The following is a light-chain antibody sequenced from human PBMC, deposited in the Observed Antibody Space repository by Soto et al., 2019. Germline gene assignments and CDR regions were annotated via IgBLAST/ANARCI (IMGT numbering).Light chain of an antibody. V-gene: IGKV1-33*01. Sequence: DIPMTQSPSSLSASVGDRVTITCQASQDISNYLNWYQQKPGKAPKLLIYDASYLETGVPSRFSGSGSGTDFTFTISSLQPEDIATYYCQQYDNLYTFGQGTKLEIK. CDR3: QQYDNLYT. CDR2: DAS. CDR1: QDISNY. J-gene: IGKJ2*01.